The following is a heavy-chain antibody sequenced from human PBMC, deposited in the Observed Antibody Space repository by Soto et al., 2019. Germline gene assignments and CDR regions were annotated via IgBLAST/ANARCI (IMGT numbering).Heavy chain of an antibody. V-gene: IGHV1-69*13. D-gene: IGHD2-15*01. CDR1: GGTFSSYA. CDR3: ARYCSGGSCYYAFDI. J-gene: IGHJ3*02. CDR2: IIPIFGTA. Sequence: ASVKVSCKASGGTFSSYAISWVRQAPGQGLEWVGGIIPIFGTANYAQKFQGRVTITADESTSTAYMELSSLRSEDTAVYYCARYCSGGSCYYAFDIWGQGTMVTVSS.